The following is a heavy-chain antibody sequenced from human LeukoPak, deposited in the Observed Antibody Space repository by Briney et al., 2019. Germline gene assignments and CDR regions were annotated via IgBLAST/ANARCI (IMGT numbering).Heavy chain of an antibody. V-gene: IGHV3-11*04. D-gene: IGHD5-18*01. J-gene: IGHJ4*02. CDR1: GFTFSDYY. Sequence: GGSLRLSCAASGFTFSDYYMSWIRQAPGKGLEWGSYISSSGSTIYYADSVKGRFTISRDNAKNSLYLQMNSLRAEDTAVYYCARDRAMVTPYFDYWGQGTLVTVSS. CDR3: ARDRAMVTPYFDY. CDR2: ISSSGSTI.